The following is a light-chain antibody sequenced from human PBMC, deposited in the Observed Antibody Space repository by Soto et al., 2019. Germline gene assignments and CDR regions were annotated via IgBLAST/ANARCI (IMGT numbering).Light chain of an antibody. J-gene: IGLJ1*01. Sequence: QSVLTQPPSASGSPGQSVTISCTGTSSDIGGYNSVSWYQQHPGKAPRLMIYEVNKRPSGVPDRFSGSKSGYTASLTVSGLQTEDEADYYCSSYTSSTTYVFATVTKLTVL. CDR1: SSDIGGYNS. CDR3: SSYTSSTTYV. V-gene: IGLV2-8*01. CDR2: EVN.